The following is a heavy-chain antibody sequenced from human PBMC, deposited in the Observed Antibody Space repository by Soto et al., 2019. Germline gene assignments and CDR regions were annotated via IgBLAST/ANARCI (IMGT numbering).Heavy chain of an antibody. J-gene: IGHJ4*02. Sequence: SETLSLTCAVYVGSFIGYYWSWIRQPPGKGLEWIGEINHSGSTNYNPSLKIRVTISVDTSKNQFSLKLSSVTAADTAVYYCARWHDYVWGSYRQMGFDYWGQGTLVTVSS. CDR2: INHSGST. CDR3: ARWHDYVWGSYRQMGFDY. V-gene: IGHV4-34*01. CDR1: VGSFIGYY. D-gene: IGHD3-16*02.